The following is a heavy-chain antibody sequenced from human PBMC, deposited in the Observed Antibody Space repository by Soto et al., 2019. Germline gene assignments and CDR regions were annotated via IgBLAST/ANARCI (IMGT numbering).Heavy chain of an antibody. D-gene: IGHD5-12*01. CDR1: GLTFSSYW. CDR2: ISRDGSST. Sequence: EVQLVESGGGLVQPGGSLRLSCAGSGLTFSSYWIHWVRQAPGKGLAWVSRISRDGSSTTYADSVKGRFTISRDYAKNTLYLQMNSLRAEDTAVYYCARESSGYSSYLDYWGQGTLVTVSS. CDR3: ARESSGYSSYLDY. J-gene: IGHJ4*02. V-gene: IGHV3-74*01.